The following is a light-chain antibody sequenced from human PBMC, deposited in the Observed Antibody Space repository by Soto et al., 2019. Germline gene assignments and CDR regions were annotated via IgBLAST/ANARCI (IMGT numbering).Light chain of an antibody. J-gene: IGLJ3*02. CDR1: SSDIGAYNY. V-gene: IGLV2-14*01. CDR3: SSYTISRIRV. CDR2: DVN. Sequence: QSVLTQPASVSGSPGQSITISCTGSSSDIGAYNYVSWYQQHPGKATKLMIYDVNNRPSGVSYRFSGSTSGSTASLTISGLQAEDEADYYCSSYTISRIRVFGGGTKLTVL.